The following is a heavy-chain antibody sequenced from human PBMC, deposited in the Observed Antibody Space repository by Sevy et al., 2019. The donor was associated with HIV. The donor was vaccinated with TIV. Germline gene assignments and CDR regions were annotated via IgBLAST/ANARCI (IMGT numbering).Heavy chain of an antibody. J-gene: IGHJ2*01. CDR3: ARPDDYSNYEVYWYFDL. CDR2: IKQDGSEK. D-gene: IGHD4-4*01. Sequence: GESLKISCAASGFTFSSYWMSWVRQAPGKGLEWVANIKQDGSEKYYVDSVKGRFTISRDNAKNSLYLQMNSLRAEDTAVYYCARPDDYSNYEVYWYFDLWGRGTLVTVSS. V-gene: IGHV3-7*03. CDR1: GFTFSSYW.